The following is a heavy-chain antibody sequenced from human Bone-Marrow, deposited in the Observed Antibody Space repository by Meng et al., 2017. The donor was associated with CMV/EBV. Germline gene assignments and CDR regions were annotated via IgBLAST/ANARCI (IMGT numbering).Heavy chain of an antibody. D-gene: IGHD5-12*01. J-gene: IGHJ4*02. CDR3: ARVDSGYDY. Sequence: SVKVSCKPSGGTFSSYAISWVRQAPGQGLEWMGGITPVLGAANYAQKFQGRITITTDESTSTAYMELSRLRSEDTAVYYCARVDSGYDYWGQGTLVTVSS. CDR1: GGTFSSYA. V-gene: IGHV1-69*05. CDR2: ITPVLGAA.